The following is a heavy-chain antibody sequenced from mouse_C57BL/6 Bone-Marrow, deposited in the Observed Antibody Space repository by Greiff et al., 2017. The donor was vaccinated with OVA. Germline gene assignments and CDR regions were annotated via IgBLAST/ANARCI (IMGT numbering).Heavy chain of an antibody. V-gene: IGHV2-3*01. CDR1: GFSLTSYG. D-gene: IGHD2-2*01. CDR2: ICGDGST. Sequence: VMLVESGPGLVAPSQSLSITCTVSGFSLTSYGVSWVRQPPGKGPEWVGVICGDGSTNYHSALISRLSISKDNSKSQVFLQLNSLQTDDTATYYCAKRGVTTYFDVWGTGTTVTVSS. J-gene: IGHJ1*03. CDR3: AKRGVTTYFDV.